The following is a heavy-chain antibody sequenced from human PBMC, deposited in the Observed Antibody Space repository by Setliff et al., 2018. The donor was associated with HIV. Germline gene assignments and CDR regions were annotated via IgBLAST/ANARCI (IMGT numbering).Heavy chain of an antibody. J-gene: IGHJ6*03. D-gene: IGHD3-22*01. CDR1: GGSISRFY. Sequence: PSETLSLTCTVSGGSISRFYWSWIRQPPGKGLEWIGHIYYIGTTNYNPYLKSRVTISVDTSKYHFSLKLSSVTAADTAVYYCARFYDISGYYSNYHYYMDVWGKGTAFTVSS. CDR3: ARFYDISGYYSNYHYYMDV. CDR2: IYYIGTT. V-gene: IGHV4-59*12.